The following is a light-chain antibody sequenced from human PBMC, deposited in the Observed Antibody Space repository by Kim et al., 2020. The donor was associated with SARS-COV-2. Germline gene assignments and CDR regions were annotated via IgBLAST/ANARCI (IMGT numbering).Light chain of an antibody. CDR3: QQYGSLIT. CDR1: QSVSSNY. CDR2: DTS. V-gene: IGKV3-20*01. Sequence: LSPGERATRSCRASQSVSSNYLAWYQQKPGQAPRRLIYDTSTRATGIPDRFSGSGSGTDFTLTISRLEPEDFAVYYCQQYGSLITCGQGTRLEIK. J-gene: IGKJ5*01.